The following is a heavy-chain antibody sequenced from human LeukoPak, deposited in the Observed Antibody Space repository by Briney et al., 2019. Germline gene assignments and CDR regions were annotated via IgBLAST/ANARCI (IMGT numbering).Heavy chain of an antibody. CDR1: GFTFETYH. CDR2: ITSGASVI. Sequence: GRSPRLSCVASGFTFETYHMNWVRQAPGKGLEWLSGITSGASVIYYADSVKGRFTISRDDAMNSVFLQMSGLTVDDTAVYYCARKRLADLGDDTSFGGTPFDSWGQGTLVIVSS. D-gene: IGHD3-16*01. J-gene: IGHJ4*02. CDR3: ARKRLADLGDDTSFGGTPFDS. V-gene: IGHV3-48*03.